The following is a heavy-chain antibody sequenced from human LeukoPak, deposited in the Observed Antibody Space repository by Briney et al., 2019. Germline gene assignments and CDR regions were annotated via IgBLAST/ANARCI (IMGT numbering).Heavy chain of an antibody. CDR3: ARGDVYFDY. CDR1: GYTFINYD. V-gene: IGHV1-18*01. D-gene: IGHD5-24*01. Sequence: ASVRVSCKSSGYTFINYDVNWVRQAPGQGLEWMGWISAYNRNTNYAQKFQGRVTLTTDTSTSTVYLDLRSLTYDDTAVYYCARGDVYFDYWGQGTLVTVSS. J-gene: IGHJ4*02. CDR2: ISAYNRNT.